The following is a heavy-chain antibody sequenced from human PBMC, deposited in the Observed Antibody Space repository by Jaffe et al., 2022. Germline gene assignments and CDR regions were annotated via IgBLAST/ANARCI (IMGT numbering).Heavy chain of an antibody. V-gene: IGHV3-49*03. Sequence: EVQLVESGGGLEQPGRSLRLSCTVSGFNFRDYVMSWFRQAPGKGLEWVGFIRGKSSGGTTEYAASVRGRFTISKDESKNIAYLQMNSLKTEDTAVYYCTRDGVKTGKEDAFDIWGQGTMVIVSS. J-gene: IGHJ3*02. CDR3: TRDGVKTGKEDAFDI. D-gene: IGHD2-21*01. CDR1: GFNFRDYV. CDR2: IRGKSSGGTT.